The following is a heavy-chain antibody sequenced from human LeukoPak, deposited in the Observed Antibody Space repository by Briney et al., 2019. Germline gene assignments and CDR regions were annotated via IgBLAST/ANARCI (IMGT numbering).Heavy chain of an antibody. D-gene: IGHD3-3*01. CDR1: GGTFSSYA. J-gene: IGHJ3*02. CDR2: IIPIFGTA. Sequence: GASVKVSCKGSGGTFSSYAISWVRQAPGQGLEWMGGIIPIFGTANYAQKFQGRVTITADESTSTAYMELSSLRSEDTAVYCCAWSDRDAFDIWGQGTMVTVSS. CDR3: AWSDRDAFDI. V-gene: IGHV1-69*13.